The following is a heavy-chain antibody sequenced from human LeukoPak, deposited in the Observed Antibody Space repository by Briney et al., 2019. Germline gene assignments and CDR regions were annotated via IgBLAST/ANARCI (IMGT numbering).Heavy chain of an antibody. CDR1: GYTFTGYY. CDR2: INPNSGGT. Sequence: ASVKVSCKASGYTFTGYYMHCVRQAPGQGLEWMGWINPNSGGTNYAQKFQGRVTMTRDTSISTAYMELSRLRSDDTAVYYCAREGYCTNGVCYGGNWFDPWGQGTLVTVSS. J-gene: IGHJ5*02. V-gene: IGHV1-2*02. CDR3: AREGYCTNGVCYGGNWFDP. D-gene: IGHD2-8*01.